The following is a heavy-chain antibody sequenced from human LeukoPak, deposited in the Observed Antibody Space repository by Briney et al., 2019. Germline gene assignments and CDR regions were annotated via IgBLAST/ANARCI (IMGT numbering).Heavy chain of an antibody. D-gene: IGHD3-9*01. V-gene: IGHV3-23*01. Sequence: GGSLRLSCAASGFIFSNCAMSWARQAPGKGLEWVSAIVGSGANTYYANSVKGRFTISRDNPRNTLYLQMNSLRAEDTAVYYCAKWGDYDVLTGYYDPDNWGQGTLVTVSS. CDR3: AKWGDYDVLTGYYDPDN. J-gene: IGHJ4*02. CDR2: IVGSGANT. CDR1: GFIFSNCA.